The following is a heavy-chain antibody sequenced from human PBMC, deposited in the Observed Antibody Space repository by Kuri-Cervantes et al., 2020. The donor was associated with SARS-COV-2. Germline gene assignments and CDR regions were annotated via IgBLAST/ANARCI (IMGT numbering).Heavy chain of an antibody. Sequence: ESLKISCAVSGYSISSGYYWGWTRQPTGKGLEWIGSIYHSGSTYYNPSLKSRVTISVDKSKNQFSLKLSSVTAADTAVYYCARQGANLDYWGQGTLVTVSS. CDR1: GYSISSGYY. CDR2: IYHSGST. D-gene: IGHD5-12*01. V-gene: IGHV4-38-2*01. J-gene: IGHJ4*02. CDR3: ARQGANLDY.